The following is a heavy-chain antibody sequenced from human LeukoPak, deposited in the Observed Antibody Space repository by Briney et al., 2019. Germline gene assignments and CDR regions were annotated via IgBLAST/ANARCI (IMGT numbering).Heavy chain of an antibody. CDR2: ISYDGSNK. J-gene: IGHJ1*01. Sequence: GGSLRLSCAASGFTFSSYGMHWVRQAPGKGLEWVAVISYDGSNKYYADSVKGRFTISRDNSKNTLYLQMNSLRAEDTAVDYCAKASRLTPTYDSSGYEYFQHWGQGTLVTVSS. CDR3: AKASRLTPTYDSSGYEYFQH. CDR1: GFTFSSYG. V-gene: IGHV3-30*18. D-gene: IGHD3-22*01.